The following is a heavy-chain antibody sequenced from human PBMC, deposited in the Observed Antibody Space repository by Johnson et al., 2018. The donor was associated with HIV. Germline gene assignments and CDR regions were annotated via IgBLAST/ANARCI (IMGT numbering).Heavy chain of an antibody. V-gene: IGHV3-30*04. CDR2: ISYEGSHK. D-gene: IGHD3-10*01. CDR1: GFTFSSYA. Sequence: QVQLVESGGGVVQPGRSLRLSCAASGFTFSSYAMHWVRQAPGKGLEWVAVISYEGSHKFYADSVNDRFTISRDNSKNTLYLQMNSLKAEDTAVYYCTKDWFRESISAFDIWGQGTMVTVSS. J-gene: IGHJ3*02. CDR3: TKDWFRESISAFDI.